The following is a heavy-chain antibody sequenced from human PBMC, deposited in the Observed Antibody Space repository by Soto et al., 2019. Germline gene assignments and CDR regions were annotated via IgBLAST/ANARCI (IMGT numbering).Heavy chain of an antibody. CDR2: INPGGDGT. J-gene: IGHJ4*02. CDR3: ARDEGNYYDSSGYPARYYFDS. D-gene: IGHD3-22*01. Sequence: GASVKVSCKASGYTFTSYYMHWVRQAPGQGLEWMGIINPGGDGTTYAQKFQGRVTMTRDTSTSTVYMELSSLRSEDTAVYYCARDEGNYYDSSGYPARYYFDSWGQGTLVTVSS. CDR1: GYTFTSYY. V-gene: IGHV1-46*01.